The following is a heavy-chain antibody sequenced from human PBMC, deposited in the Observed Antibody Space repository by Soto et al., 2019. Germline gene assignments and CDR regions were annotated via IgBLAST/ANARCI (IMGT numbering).Heavy chain of an antibody. D-gene: IGHD2-2*01. Sequence: QVQLVQSGAEVKTPGSSVEVSCKASGGIFSSFSITWVRQVPGHGLEWMGGIIPMTGTPNYAEKFQGRLTLPADASTRTAYLVLSSLKSDDTAVYYCARGPILPGATSWLAPWGQGTVVIVSS. CDR3: ARGPILPGATSWLAP. J-gene: IGHJ5*02. CDR2: IIPMTGTP. CDR1: GGIFSSFS. V-gene: IGHV1-69*01.